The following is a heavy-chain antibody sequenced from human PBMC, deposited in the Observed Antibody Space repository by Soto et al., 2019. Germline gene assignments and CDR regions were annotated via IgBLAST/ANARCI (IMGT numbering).Heavy chain of an antibody. CDR1: GFTFSSYG. J-gene: IGHJ4*02. V-gene: IGHV3-30*18. CDR3: AKALDYGDYGFDY. D-gene: IGHD4-17*01. Sequence: QVQLVESGGGVVQPGRSLRLSCAASGFTFSSYGMHWVRQAPGKGLEWVAVISYDGSNKYYADSVKGRFTISRDNSKNTLYLQTNSLRAEDTAVYYCAKALDYGDYGFDYWGQGTLVTVSS. CDR2: ISYDGSNK.